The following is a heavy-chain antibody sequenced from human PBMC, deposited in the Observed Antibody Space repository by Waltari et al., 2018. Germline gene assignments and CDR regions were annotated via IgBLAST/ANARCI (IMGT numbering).Heavy chain of an antibody. CDR1: GFTFSSYS. V-gene: IGHV3-21*01. D-gene: IGHD6-13*01. J-gene: IGHJ3*02. Sequence: EVQLVESGGGLVKPGGSLRLSCAASGFTFSSYSMTWVRQAPGKGLEWVSSISSSSSFIYYADSVKGRFTISRDNAKNSLYLQMNSLRAEDTAVYYCARPLDSSSWYPDAFDIWGQGTMVTVSS. CDR3: ARPLDSSSWYPDAFDI. CDR2: ISSSSSFI.